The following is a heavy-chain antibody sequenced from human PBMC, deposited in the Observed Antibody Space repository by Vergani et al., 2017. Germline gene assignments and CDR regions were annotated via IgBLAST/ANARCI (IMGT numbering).Heavy chain of an antibody. D-gene: IGHD6-13*01. V-gene: IGHV3-73*01. J-gene: IGHJ4*02. CDR3: TSRHPGIAAAGTNY. CDR2: IRSKANSYAT. CDR1: GFTFSSYG. Sequence: VQLVESGGGVVQPGRSLRLSCAASGFTFSSYGMHWVRQAPGKGLEWVGRIRSKANSYATAYAASVKGRFTISRDDSKNTAYLQMNSLKTEDTAVYYCTSRHPGIAAAGTNYWGQGTLVTVSS.